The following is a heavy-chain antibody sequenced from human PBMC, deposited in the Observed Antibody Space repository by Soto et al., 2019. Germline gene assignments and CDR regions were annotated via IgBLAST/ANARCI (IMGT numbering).Heavy chain of an antibody. Sequence: QVQLVQSGAEVKKPGSSVKVSCKASGGTFSSYAISWVRQAPGQGLEWMGGIIPIFGTANYAQKFQGRVTITADESTSTAYMELSSLRSEDTAGYYCARAWPGYSGYDLTSTFDPWGQGTLVTVSS. CDR3: ARAWPGYSGYDLTSTFDP. D-gene: IGHD5-12*01. V-gene: IGHV1-69*01. CDR1: GGTFSSYA. J-gene: IGHJ5*02. CDR2: IIPIFGTA.